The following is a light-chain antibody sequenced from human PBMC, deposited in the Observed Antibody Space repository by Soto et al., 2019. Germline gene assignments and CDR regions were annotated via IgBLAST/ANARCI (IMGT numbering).Light chain of an antibody. J-gene: IGKJ1*01. CDR3: QHYNSYSEA. CDR1: QTISSW. CDR2: KAS. V-gene: IGKV1-5*03. Sequence: IQMHQTPSTLSGSVGDRVSITCRASQTISSWLAWYQQKPGKAPKLLIYKASTLKSGVPSRFSGSGSGTEFTLTISSLQPDDFATYYCQHYNSYSEAFGQGTKV.